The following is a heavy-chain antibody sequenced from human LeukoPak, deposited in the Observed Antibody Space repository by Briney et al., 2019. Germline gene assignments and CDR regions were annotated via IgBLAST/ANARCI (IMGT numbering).Heavy chain of an antibody. Sequence: PSETLSLTCTVSGDSISSYYWSWIRQPPGKGLEWIGYIYYSGSTNYNPSLKSRVTISVDTSKNQFPLKLSSVTAADAAVYYCVRARDIAVSWFGDLLSSETYFDYWGQGTLVTVSS. V-gene: IGHV4-59*01. D-gene: IGHD3-10*01. J-gene: IGHJ4*02. CDR1: GDSISSYY. CDR3: VRARDIAVSWFGDLLSSETYFDY. CDR2: IYYSGST.